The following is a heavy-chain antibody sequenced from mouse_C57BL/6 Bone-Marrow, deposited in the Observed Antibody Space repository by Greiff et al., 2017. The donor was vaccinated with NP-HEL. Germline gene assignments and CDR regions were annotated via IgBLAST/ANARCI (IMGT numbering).Heavy chain of an antibody. Sequence: VQLQQPGAELVKPGASVKLSCKASGYTFTSYWMHWVKQRPGQGLEWIGMIHPNSGSTNYNEKFKSKATLTVDKSSSTAYMQLSSLTSEDSAVYCCAREGYYGNSSWYFDVGDRGTAVTVSA. CDR1: GYTFTSYW. J-gene: IGHJ1*03. V-gene: IGHV1-64*01. CDR3: AREGYYGNSSWYFDV. CDR2: IHPNSGST. D-gene: IGHD1-1*01.